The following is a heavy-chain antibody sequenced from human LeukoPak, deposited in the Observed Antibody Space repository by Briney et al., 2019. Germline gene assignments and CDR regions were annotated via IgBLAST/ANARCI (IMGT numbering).Heavy chain of an antibody. CDR2: IWYDGSNK. V-gene: IGHV3-33*01. CDR3: ARDGAYYDFWSGYYTQNYYYYGMDV. D-gene: IGHD3-3*01. Sequence: PGGSLRLSCAASGFTFSSYGMHWVRQAPGKGLEWVAVIWYDGSNKYYADSVKGRFTISRDNSKNTLYLQMNSLRAEDTAVYYCARDGAYYDFWSGYYTQNYYYYGMDVWGQGTTVTVSS. J-gene: IGHJ6*02. CDR1: GFTFSSYG.